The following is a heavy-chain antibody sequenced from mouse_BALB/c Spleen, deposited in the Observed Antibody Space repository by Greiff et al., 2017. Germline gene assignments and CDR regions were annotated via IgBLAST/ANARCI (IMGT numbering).Heavy chain of an antibody. D-gene: IGHD2-2*01. J-gene: IGHJ1*01. CDR3: ARGGLRGLYWYFDV. V-gene: IGHV5-17*02. CDR2: ISSGSSTI. CDR1: GFTFSSFG. Sequence: EVKVVESGGGLVQPGGSRKLSCAASGFTFSSFGMHWVRQAPEKGLEWVAYISSGSSTIYYADTVKGRFTISRDNPKNTLFLQMTSLRSEDTAMYYCARGGLRGLYWYFDVWGAGTTVTVSS.